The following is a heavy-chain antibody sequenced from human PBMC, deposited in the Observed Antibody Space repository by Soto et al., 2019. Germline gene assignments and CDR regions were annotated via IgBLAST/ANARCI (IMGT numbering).Heavy chain of an antibody. J-gene: IGHJ5*02. CDR3: ARGGEYDILTGYYNHWFDP. Sequence: ASVKVSCKASGYTFTSYAMHWVRQAPGQRLEWMGWINAGNGNTKYSQKFQGRVTITRDTSASTAYMELSSLRSEDTAVYYCARGGEYDILTGYYNHWFDPWGQGTLVTVSS. CDR2: INAGNGNT. V-gene: IGHV1-3*01. CDR1: GYTFTSYA. D-gene: IGHD3-9*01.